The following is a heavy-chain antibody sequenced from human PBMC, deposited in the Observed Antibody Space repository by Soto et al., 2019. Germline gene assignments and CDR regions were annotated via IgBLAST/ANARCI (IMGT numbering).Heavy chain of an antibody. Sequence: PGGSLRLSCAASGFTFSTYWMHWVRQPPGKGLVWVSRINNDGSDTSYADSVKGRFTIFRDNAKNTLYLQMNSPRAEDTAVYYCAREGTAADFDHWGQGTLVTVSS. CDR3: AREGTAADFDH. J-gene: IGHJ4*02. CDR1: GFTFSTYW. D-gene: IGHD6-13*01. V-gene: IGHV3-74*01. CDR2: INNDGSDT.